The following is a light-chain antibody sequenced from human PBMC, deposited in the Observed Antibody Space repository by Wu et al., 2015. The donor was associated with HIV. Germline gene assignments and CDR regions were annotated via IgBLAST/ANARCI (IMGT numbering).Light chain of an antibody. CDR3: QQSFNSPRT. CDR1: QSISSH. V-gene: IGKV1-39*01. CDR2: AAS. Sequence: DIQMTQSPSSLSASVRDRVTITCRAGQSISSHLNWYQQRPGKAPKLLIYAASTLQSGVPSRFSGSGSGTDFSLTISSLQPEDFATYYCQQSFNSPRTFGQGTKVEIK. J-gene: IGKJ1*01.